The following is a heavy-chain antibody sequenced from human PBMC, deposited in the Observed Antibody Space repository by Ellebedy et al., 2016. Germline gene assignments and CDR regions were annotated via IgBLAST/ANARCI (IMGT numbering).Heavy chain of an antibody. V-gene: IGHV1-69*04. CDR1: GGTFSSYA. D-gene: IGHD3-16*01. CDR3: SRGGANWYFDL. CDR2: IIPILGIA. Sequence: ASVKVSCKASGGTFSSYAISWVRQAPGQGLEWMGRIIPILGIANYAQKFQDRVTITADKSTSTAYMELSSLRSEDTAVYYCSRGGANWYFDLWGRGTLVTVSS. J-gene: IGHJ2*01.